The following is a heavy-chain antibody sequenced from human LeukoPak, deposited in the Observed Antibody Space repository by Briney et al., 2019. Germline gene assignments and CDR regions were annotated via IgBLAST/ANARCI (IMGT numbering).Heavy chain of an antibody. CDR2: IWYDGNNK. V-gene: IGHV3-33*01. Sequence: GGPLRLSCAASGFTFSNYGMHWVRQAPGKGLEWVAVIWYDGNNKYYADSVKGRFTISRDNSKNTLYLQMNSLRAEDTAVYYCARNPDTAMVTFDYWGQGTLVTVSS. CDR1: GFTFSNYG. CDR3: ARNPDTAMVTFDY. D-gene: IGHD5-18*01. J-gene: IGHJ4*02.